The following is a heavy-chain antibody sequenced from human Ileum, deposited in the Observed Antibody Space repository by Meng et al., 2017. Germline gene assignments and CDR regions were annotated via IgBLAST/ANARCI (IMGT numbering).Heavy chain of an antibody. Sequence: GESLKISCAASGFTFSSYWMHWVRQTPGKGLVWVSRINSDGSNTTYADSVKGRFTISRDNAKNTLYLQMNSLRAEDTAVYYCARDCCSTSYGMDVLGQGTTVTVSS. CDR3: ARDCCSTSYGMDV. CDR1: GFTFSSYW. V-gene: IGHV3-74*01. CDR2: INSDGSNT. J-gene: IGHJ6*02. D-gene: IGHD2-2*01.